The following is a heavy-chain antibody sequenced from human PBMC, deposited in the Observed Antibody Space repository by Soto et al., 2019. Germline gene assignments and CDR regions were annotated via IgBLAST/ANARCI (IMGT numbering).Heavy chain of an antibody. D-gene: IGHD2-15*01. J-gene: IGHJ4*02. CDR3: AAATRY. Sequence: SETLSLTCTVSGGSINSYYWSWIRQSPEKGLEWIGYIYGSGSTNYNPSLKSRVTISVDTSKNHFSLSLTSVTAADTAVYYCAAATRYWGQGTLVTVSS. CDR2: IYGSGST. CDR1: GGSINSYY. V-gene: IGHV4-59*01.